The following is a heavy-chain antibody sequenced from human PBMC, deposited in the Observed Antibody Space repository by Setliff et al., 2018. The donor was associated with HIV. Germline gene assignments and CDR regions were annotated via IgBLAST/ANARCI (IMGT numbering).Heavy chain of an antibody. J-gene: IGHJ4*02. CDR2: IRYDGSNK. CDR1: GFSLSTHA. D-gene: IGHD2-15*01. CDR3: ARPRTYCSGGSCYLGPDY. V-gene: IGHV3-30*02. Sequence: GGSLRLSCTASGFSLSTHAMHWVRQAPGKGLEWVAFIRYDGSNKYYADSVKGRFTISRDNSKDTLYLQMNSLRAEDTAVYYCARPRTYCSGGSCYLGPDYWGQGTLVTVSS.